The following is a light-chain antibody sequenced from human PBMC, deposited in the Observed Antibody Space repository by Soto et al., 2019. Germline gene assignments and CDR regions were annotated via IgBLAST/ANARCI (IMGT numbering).Light chain of an antibody. CDR1: QSVSNS. Sequence: EIVLTQSPATLSLSPGERATLSCRASQSVSNSLAWYQQKPGQTPRLVINDASNRATGLPARFSGSRSGTDFTLTISSLEHEDFAVYYCQHLISWPPGATFGGGTKVEIK. CDR2: DAS. CDR3: QHLISWPPGAT. J-gene: IGKJ4*01. V-gene: IGKV3-11*01.